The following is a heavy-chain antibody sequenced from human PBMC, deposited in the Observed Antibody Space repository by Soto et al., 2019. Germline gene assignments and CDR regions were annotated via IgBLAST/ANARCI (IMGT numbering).Heavy chain of an antibody. CDR2: INHGGTA. J-gene: IGHJ6*02. CDR1: GGSFTGVY. V-gene: IGHV4-34*01. CDR3: ARDLWGYCGTDCYPLDV. D-gene: IGHD2-21*02. Sequence: PSETLSLTCAVHGGSFTGVYWDWVRQPPGKGLEGIGEINHGGTANYNPSLKSRVSISVDMSKSQFSLKLNSVTAADTAVYYCARDLWGYCGTDCYPLDVWGQGTTVTVSS.